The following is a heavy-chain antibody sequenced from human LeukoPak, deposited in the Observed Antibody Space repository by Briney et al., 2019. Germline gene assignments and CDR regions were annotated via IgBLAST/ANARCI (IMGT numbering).Heavy chain of an antibody. J-gene: IGHJ4*02. CDR2: INPNSGGT. CDR3: ARERAGLPIDY. Sequence: ASVKVSCKASGCTFTGYYMHWVRQAPGQGLEWMGRINPNSGGTNYAQKFQGRVTMTRDTSISTAYMELSRLRSDDTDVYYCARERAGLPIDYWGQGTLVSVSS. CDR1: GCTFTGYY. V-gene: IGHV1-2*05. D-gene: IGHD2-15*01.